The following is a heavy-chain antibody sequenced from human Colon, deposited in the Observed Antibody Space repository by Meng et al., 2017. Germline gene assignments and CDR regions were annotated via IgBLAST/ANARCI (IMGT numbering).Heavy chain of an antibody. CDR1: GGSINSADYY. V-gene: IGHV4-30-4*01. D-gene: IGHD2-2*01. CDR2: IHSSGNT. Sequence: QVQLQESGPGLVQPSQTLSLTVTISGGSINSADYYWTWIRKAPGKGLEWLGYIHSSGNTYYTPSLKSRLTMSLDTSKNQFSLRLTSVTAADTAVYYCARNPVIPDARTFDFWGQGALVTVSS. J-gene: IGHJ4*02. CDR3: ARNPVIPDARTFDF.